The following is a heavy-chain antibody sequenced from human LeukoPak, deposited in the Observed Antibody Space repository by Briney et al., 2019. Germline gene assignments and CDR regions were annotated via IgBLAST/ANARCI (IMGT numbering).Heavy chain of an antibody. V-gene: IGHV3-48*03. CDR3: ANVGRSNFDY. CDR2: ISSSGSTI. D-gene: IGHD6-13*01. J-gene: IGHJ4*02. Sequence: GGSLRLSCAASGFTFSSCEMNWVRQAPGKGPEWVSYISSSGSTIYYADSVKGRFTISRDNAKNSLYLQMNSLRAEDTAVYYCANVGRSNFDYWGQGTLVTVSS. CDR1: GFTFSSCE.